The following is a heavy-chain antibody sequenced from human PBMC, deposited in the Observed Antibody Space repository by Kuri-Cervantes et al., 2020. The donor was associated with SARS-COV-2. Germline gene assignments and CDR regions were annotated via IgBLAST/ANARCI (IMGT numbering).Heavy chain of an antibody. CDR3: SRTYDSSGSLHYYYYMDV. CDR2: ISSSSSTI. CDR1: GFTFSSYS. Sequence: GESLKISCAASGFTFSSYSMNWVRQAPGKGLERVSYISSSSSTIYYADSVKGRFTISRDNAKNSLYLQMNSLRAEDTAVYYCSRTYDSSGSLHYYYYMDVWGKGTTVTVSS. V-gene: IGHV3-48*01. J-gene: IGHJ6*03. D-gene: IGHD3-22*01.